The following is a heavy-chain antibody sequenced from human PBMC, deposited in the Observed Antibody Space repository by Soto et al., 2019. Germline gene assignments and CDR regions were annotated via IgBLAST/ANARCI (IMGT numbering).Heavy chain of an antibody. Sequence: SETLSLTCTVSGGSISSYYWSWIRQPPGKGLEWIGYIYHSGSTNYNPSLKSRVTISVDTSKNQFSLKLSSVTAADTAVYYCARYKSNYYYGMDVWGQGTTVTVSS. CDR1: GGSISSYY. CDR2: IYHSGST. J-gene: IGHJ6*02. D-gene: IGHD1-20*01. V-gene: IGHV4-59*01. CDR3: ARYKSNYYYGMDV.